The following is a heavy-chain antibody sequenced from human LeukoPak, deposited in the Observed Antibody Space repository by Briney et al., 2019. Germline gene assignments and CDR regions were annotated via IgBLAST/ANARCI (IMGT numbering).Heavy chain of an antibody. Sequence: GGSLRLSCAASGFTFSSYAMSWVRQAPGKGLEWVSAISGSGGSTYYADSVKGRFTISRDNSKNTLYLQMNSLRAEDTAVYYCARVVVVPAAIDYFDYWGQGTLVTVSS. V-gene: IGHV3-23*01. CDR1: GFTFSSYA. D-gene: IGHD2-2*01. J-gene: IGHJ4*02. CDR2: ISGSGGST. CDR3: ARVVVVPAAIDYFDY.